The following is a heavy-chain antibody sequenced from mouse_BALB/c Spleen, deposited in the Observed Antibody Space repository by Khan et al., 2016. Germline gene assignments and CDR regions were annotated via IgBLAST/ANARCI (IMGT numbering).Heavy chain of an antibody. D-gene: IGHD4-1*01. Sequence: QVQLQQSGAELAKPGASVKMSCKASGYTFTSYWMHWVKQRPGQGLEWIGYINPSTGYTEYNQKFKDKATLTADKSSSTAYMQLSSLTSEDSAVYYGARSQSGTLDYWGQGTTLTVSS. CDR3: ARSQSGTLDY. CDR2: INPSTGYT. V-gene: IGHV1-7*01. CDR1: GYTFTSYW. J-gene: IGHJ2*01.